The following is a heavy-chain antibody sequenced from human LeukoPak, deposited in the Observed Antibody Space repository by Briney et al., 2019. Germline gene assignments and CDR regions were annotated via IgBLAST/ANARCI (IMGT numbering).Heavy chain of an antibody. Sequence: ASVKVSCKASGYTFTGYYMHWVRQAPGQGLEWMGWINPNSGGTNYAQKFRGRVTMTRDTSISTAYMELSRLRSDDTAVYYCARDTGYYYDSSGYPDYWGQGTLVTVSS. CDR3: ARDTGYYYDSSGYPDY. J-gene: IGHJ4*02. V-gene: IGHV1-2*02. CDR2: INPNSGGT. D-gene: IGHD3-22*01. CDR1: GYTFTGYY.